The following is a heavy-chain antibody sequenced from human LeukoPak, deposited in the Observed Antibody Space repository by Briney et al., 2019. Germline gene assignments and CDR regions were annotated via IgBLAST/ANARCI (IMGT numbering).Heavy chain of an antibody. CDR1: GFTFSSYW. V-gene: IGHV3-7*03. CDR2: IKQDGSEK. D-gene: IGHD1-26*01. CDR3: ARDKGADEGSKFDY. Sequence: GGSLRLSCVGSGFTFSSYWMSWVRQAPGKGLEWVANIKQDGSEKHYVDSVRGRSTISRDDAKNSLYLQMNSLRAEDTAVYYCARDKGADEGSKFDYWGQGTLVTVSS. J-gene: IGHJ4*02.